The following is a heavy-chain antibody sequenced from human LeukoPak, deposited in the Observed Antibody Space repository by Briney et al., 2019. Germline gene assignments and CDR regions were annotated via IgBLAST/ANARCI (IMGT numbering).Heavy chain of an antibody. D-gene: IGHD2-2*01. CDR3: ARGAEDCSSTSCYARHNDY. V-gene: IGHV3-7*01. J-gene: IGHJ4*02. CDR1: GFTFSSYW. Sequence: GGSLRLSCAASGFTFSSYWMSWVRQAPGKGLEWVANIKQDGSEKYYEDSVKGRFTISRDNAKNSLYLQMNSLRAEDTAVYYCARGAEDCSSTSCYARHNDYWGQGTLVTVSS. CDR2: IKQDGSEK.